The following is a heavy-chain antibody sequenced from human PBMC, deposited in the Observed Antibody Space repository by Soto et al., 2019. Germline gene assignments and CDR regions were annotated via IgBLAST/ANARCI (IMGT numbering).Heavy chain of an antibody. D-gene: IGHD3-3*01. CDR1: GFTFDDYP. CDR3: VKDGLTSIFGIVYDSVVM. Sequence: EVQLVESGGDLVQPGRSLRLSCAASGFTFDDYPMHWVRQVPGKGLEWVSGISWNSKIVGYADSVRGRFSISRDNAKKSLYLQMNGLRPEDTALYFCVKDGLTSIFGIVYDSVVMWGRG. CDR2: ISWNSKIV. J-gene: IGHJ2*01. V-gene: IGHV3-9*01.